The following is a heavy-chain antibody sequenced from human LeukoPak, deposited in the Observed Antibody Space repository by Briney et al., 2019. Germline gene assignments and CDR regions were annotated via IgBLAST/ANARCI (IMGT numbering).Heavy chain of an antibody. CDR2: IYYSGST. Sequence: NPSETLSLTCAVSGGSFSDYYWSWIRQPPGKGLEWIGYIYYSGSTNYNPSLKSRVTISVDTSKNQFSLKLSSVTAADTAVYYCASRQPYSASEAFDIWGQGTMVTVSS. D-gene: IGHD3-16*01. CDR3: ASRQPYSASEAFDI. J-gene: IGHJ3*02. V-gene: IGHV4-59*08. CDR1: GGSFSDYY.